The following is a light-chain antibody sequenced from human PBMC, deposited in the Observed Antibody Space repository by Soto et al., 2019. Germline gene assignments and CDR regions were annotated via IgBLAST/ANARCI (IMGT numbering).Light chain of an antibody. CDR3: QHYNSYSEA. J-gene: IGKJ1*01. CDR2: GAS. V-gene: IGKV3-15*01. CDR1: QRVSSN. Sequence: EVEMTQSPATVSVSPGERVTLSCRASQRVSSNVAWYQQKPGQAPRVLIFGASTRATGTPARFSGSGSGTEFTLTISSLQPEDFAVYYCQHYNSYSEAFGQGTKVELK.